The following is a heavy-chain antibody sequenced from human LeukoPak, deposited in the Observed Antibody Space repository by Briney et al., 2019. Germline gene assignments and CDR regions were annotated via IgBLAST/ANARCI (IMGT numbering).Heavy chain of an antibody. Sequence: GGSLRPSCAASGFTFSSYSMNWVRQAPGKGLEWVSSISSSSSYIYYADSVKGQFTISRDNAKNSLYLQMNSLRAEDTAVYYCARGERGLYCSSTSCYPVLGGQGTLVTVSS. CDR1: GFTFSSYS. CDR3: ARGERGLYCSSTSCYPVL. CDR2: ISSSSSYI. D-gene: IGHD2-2*01. V-gene: IGHV3-21*01. J-gene: IGHJ4*02.